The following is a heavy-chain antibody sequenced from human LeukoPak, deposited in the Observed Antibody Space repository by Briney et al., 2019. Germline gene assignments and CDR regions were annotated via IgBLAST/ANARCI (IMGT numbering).Heavy chain of an antibody. D-gene: IGHD3-10*01. CDR3: ARGSRLWFGEFHDY. J-gene: IGHJ4*02. Sequence: GGSLRLSCAASGFTFRSYGMHWVRQAPGKGLEWVAVIWYDGSNKYYADSVKGRFTISRDNSKNTLYLQMNSLRAEDTAVYYCARGSRLWFGEFHDYWGQGTLVTVSS. CDR1: GFTFRSYG. V-gene: IGHV3-33*01. CDR2: IWYDGSNK.